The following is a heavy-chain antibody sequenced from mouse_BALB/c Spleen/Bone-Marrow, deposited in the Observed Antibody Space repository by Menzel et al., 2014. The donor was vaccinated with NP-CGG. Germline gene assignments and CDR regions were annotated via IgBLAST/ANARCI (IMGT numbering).Heavy chain of an antibody. Sequence: EVKLVESGGGLVQPGSSLRLSCAPSGFTFTDYYMNWVRQPPGKALEWLGFIRNKANGYTTEYSASVKGRFTISRDNSQNILYLQMNTLRAEDSATYYCARDKGRVFFDYWGQGTTLTVSS. CDR3: ARDKGRVFFDY. CDR2: IRNKANGYTT. CDR1: GFTFTDYY. V-gene: IGHV7-3*02. J-gene: IGHJ2*01.